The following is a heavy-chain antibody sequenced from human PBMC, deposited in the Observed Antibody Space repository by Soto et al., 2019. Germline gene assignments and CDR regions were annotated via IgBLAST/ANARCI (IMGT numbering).Heavy chain of an antibody. CDR3: ARDRRVLTGYYYGPYYYMDV. CDR2: IDWDDDK. Sequence: SGPTLVKPTQTLTLTCTFSGFSLSTSGMCVSWIRQPPGKALEWLARIDWDDDKYYSTSLKTRLTISKDTSKNQVVLTMTNMEPVDTATYYCARDRRVLTGYYYGPYYYMDVWGKGTTVTVSS. J-gene: IGHJ6*03. D-gene: IGHD3-9*01. V-gene: IGHV2-70*11. CDR1: GFSLSTSGMC.